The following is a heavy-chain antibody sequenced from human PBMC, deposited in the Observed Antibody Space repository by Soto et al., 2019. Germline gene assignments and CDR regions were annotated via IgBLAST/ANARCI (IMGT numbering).Heavy chain of an antibody. CDR2: MNPNSGNT. CDR1: GYTFTSYD. J-gene: IGHJ6*02. D-gene: IGHD6-19*01. CDR3: ARVSSGRYGYYYYGMDV. Sequence: QVQLVQSGAEVKKPGASVKVSCKASGYTFTSYDINWVRQATGQGLEWMGWMNPNSGNTGYAQKFQGRVTMTRNTSISTAYMELRSLRSEDTAVYYCARVSSGRYGYYYYGMDVWGQGTTVTVSS. V-gene: IGHV1-8*01.